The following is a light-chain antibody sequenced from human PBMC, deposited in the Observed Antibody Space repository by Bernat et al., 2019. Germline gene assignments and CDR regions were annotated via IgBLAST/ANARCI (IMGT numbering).Light chain of an antibody. CDR1: SSDVGTYNF. CDR2: EDT. J-gene: IGLJ1*01. CDR3: SSVGGTRDR. V-gene: IGLV2-23*01. Sequence: QSALTQPASVSGSPGQSITLSCAGTSSDVGTYNFVSLLQQPPGKAPKLIIYEDTKRPSGVSDRFSGSNSGNTASLTISGLQAEDEVDYQCSSVGGTRDRLGTVTKVTV.